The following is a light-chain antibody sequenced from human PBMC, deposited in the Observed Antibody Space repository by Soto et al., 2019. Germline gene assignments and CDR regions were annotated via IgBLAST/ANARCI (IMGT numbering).Light chain of an antibody. Sequence: DIPMTQSPSTLSASVGDRVTITCRASQSISSWLAWYQQKPGKAPKLLIYQASTLDSGVPSRFSGTGSGTEFTLTISGLQPDDFATYYCQQYDGYSGRTFGQGTKVEIK. V-gene: IGKV1-5*03. CDR2: QAS. CDR3: QQYDGYSGRT. CDR1: QSISSW. J-gene: IGKJ1*01.